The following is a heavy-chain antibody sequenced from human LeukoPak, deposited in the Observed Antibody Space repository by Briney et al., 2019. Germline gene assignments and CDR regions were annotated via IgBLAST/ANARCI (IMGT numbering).Heavy chain of an antibody. CDR1: GFTFSSYA. J-gene: IGHJ6*02. Sequence: PGGSLRLSCAASGFTFSSYAMSWVRQAPGKGLEWVSAISGSGGSTYYADSVKGRFTISRDNSKNTLYLQMNSLRAEDTAVYYCAKCLHPRLKWSGTLGGFYYYGMDVWGQGTTVTVSS. D-gene: IGHD3-3*01. CDR2: ISGSGGST. CDR3: AKCLHPRLKWSGTLGGFYYYGMDV. V-gene: IGHV3-23*01.